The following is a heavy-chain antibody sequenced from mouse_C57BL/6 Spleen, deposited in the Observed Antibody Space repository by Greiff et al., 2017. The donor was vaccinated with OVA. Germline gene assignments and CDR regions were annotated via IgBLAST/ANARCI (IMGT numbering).Heavy chain of an antibody. CDR2: LRSKSNNYAT. CDR1: GFSFNTYA. CDR3: VRQDDYVYYYAMDY. Sequence: GGGLVQPKGSLKLSCAASGFSFNTYAMNWVRQAPGKGLEWVARLRSKSNNYATYYADSVKDRFTISRDDSESMLYLQMNNLKTEDTAMYYCVRQDDYVYYYAMDYWGQGTSVTVSS. D-gene: IGHD2-4*01. J-gene: IGHJ4*01. V-gene: IGHV10-1*01.